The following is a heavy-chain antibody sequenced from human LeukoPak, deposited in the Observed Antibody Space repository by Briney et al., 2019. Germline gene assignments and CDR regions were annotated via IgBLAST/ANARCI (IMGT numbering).Heavy chain of an antibody. CDR2: IGTASDT. CDR3: ARGPPRGKYYYMDV. D-gene: IGHD1-1*01. V-gene: IGHV3-13*01. J-gene: IGHJ6*03. Sequence: GGSLRLSCAASGFTFSSLDMHWVRQPTGQGLEWVPTIGTASDTYYPGSVEGRFTLSRDNAKNSLYLNSLTAGDTAVYYCARGPPRGKYYYMDVWGKGTTVTVSS. CDR1: GFTFSSLD.